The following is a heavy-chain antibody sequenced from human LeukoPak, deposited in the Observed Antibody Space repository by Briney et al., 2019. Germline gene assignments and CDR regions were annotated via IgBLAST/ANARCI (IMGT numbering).Heavy chain of an antibody. CDR1: GRTLSQFS. D-gene: IGHD6-19*01. V-gene: IGHV1-24*01. Sequence: GASVKVSCKVSGRTLSQFSLQWVRQVPGKGLEWMGGSDPKDKTFYAQNFQGRVTLTEVTSTDTAYMELSSLMFEDTAVYYCAIRRLAVASAPFDHWGQGTLVTVSS. CDR2: SDPKDKT. J-gene: IGHJ5*02. CDR3: AIRRLAVASAPFDH.